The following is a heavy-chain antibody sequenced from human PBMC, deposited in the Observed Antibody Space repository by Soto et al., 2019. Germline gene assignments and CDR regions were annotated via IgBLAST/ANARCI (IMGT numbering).Heavy chain of an antibody. Sequence: GGSLKISCKGPGYSFTSYWIGWVRQMPGKGLEWMVIIYPGDSDTIYSPSFQGQVTISADKSISTAYLQWSSLKASDTAMYYCARHMGQGEVPAAIVGPYYYYGMDVWGQGTTVTVSS. J-gene: IGHJ6*02. V-gene: IGHV5-51*01. D-gene: IGHD2-2*01. CDR1: GYSFTSYW. CDR2: IYPGDSDT. CDR3: ARHMGQGEVPAAIVGPYYYYGMDV.